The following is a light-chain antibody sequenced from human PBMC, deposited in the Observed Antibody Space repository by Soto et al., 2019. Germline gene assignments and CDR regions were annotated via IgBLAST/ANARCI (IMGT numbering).Light chain of an antibody. Sequence: EVVMTQSPSTLSMSPGEIATLSCRASPTVSSNLAWYQQKPGQTPRLLIYGASTRAPGIPARFSGSGSGTDFTLTISSLQSEDFAVYYCQQYNNWPLTFGGGTKVEIK. CDR3: QQYNNWPLT. CDR2: GAS. V-gene: IGKV3-15*01. J-gene: IGKJ4*01. CDR1: PTVSSN.